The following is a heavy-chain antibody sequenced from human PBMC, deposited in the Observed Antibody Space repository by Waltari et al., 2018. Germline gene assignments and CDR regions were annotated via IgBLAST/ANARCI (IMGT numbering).Heavy chain of an antibody. D-gene: IGHD1-26*01. Sequence: QVQLVESGGGVVQPGRSLRLSCAASGFTFSSYAMHWVRQAPGKGLGWVSVISDDGSNKYYADSGKGRFTISRDNSKNTLYLQMNSLRAEDTAVYHCTRSYSTVYYYYGMDVWGQGTTVTVSS. V-gene: IGHV3-30-3*01. CDR1: GFTFSSYA. CDR2: ISDDGSNK. J-gene: IGHJ6*02. CDR3: TRSYSTVYYYYGMDV.